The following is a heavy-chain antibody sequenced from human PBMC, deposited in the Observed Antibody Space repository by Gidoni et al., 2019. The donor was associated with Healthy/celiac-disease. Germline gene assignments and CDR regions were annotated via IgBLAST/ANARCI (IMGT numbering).Heavy chain of an antibody. CDR1: GFTFSRYA. V-gene: IGHV3-23*01. J-gene: IGHJ5*02. CDR2: ISGSGGST. D-gene: IGHD4-4*01. Sequence: EVQLLESGGGLVQPGGSLRLSCAASGFTFSRYAMSWVRQAPGKGLEWVSAISGSGGSTYYADSVKGRFTISRDNSKNTLYLQMNSLRAEDTAVYYCAKSWRRRDYSNYGGWFDPWGQGTLVTVSS. CDR3: AKSWRRRDYSNYGGWFDP.